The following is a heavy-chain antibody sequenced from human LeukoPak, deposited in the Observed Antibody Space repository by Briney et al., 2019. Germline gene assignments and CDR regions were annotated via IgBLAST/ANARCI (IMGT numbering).Heavy chain of an antibody. CDR3: ARMKKWVAAAGNTLFDP. CDR2: IYYSGST. J-gene: IGHJ5*02. Sequence: SETLSLTCTVSGGSITTYYWNWIRQPPGKGLEWIGSIYYSGSTYYNPSLKSRVTISVDTSKNQFSLKLSSVTAADTAVYYCARMKKWVAAAGNTLFDPWGQGTLVTVSS. CDR1: GGSITTYY. D-gene: IGHD6-13*01. V-gene: IGHV4-39*01.